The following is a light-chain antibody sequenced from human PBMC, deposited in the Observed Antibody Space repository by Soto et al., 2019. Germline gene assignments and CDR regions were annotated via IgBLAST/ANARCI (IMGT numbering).Light chain of an antibody. V-gene: IGLV2-14*01. J-gene: IGLJ2*01. CDR2: EVS. CDR3: SSYTSSSTLV. Sequence: QSALTQPASVSGSPGQSITISCTGTSSDVGGYNYVSCYQQHPGKAPKLMIYEVSNRPSGVSNRFSGSKSGNTASLTISGLQDEDEDDYYCSSYTSSSTLVFGGGTNLPVL. CDR1: SSDVGGYNY.